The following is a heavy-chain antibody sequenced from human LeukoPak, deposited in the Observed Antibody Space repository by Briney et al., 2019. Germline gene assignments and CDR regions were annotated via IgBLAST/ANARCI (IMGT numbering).Heavy chain of an antibody. V-gene: IGHV3-7*01. Sequence: GGSLRLSCAASGFTFSSYWMSWVRQAPGKGLEWVANIKQDGSEKYYVDSVKGRFTISRDNAKNSLYLQMNSLRVEDTAVYYCARAGGTGRSGDFDYWGQGTLVTVSS. CDR2: IKQDGSEK. J-gene: IGHJ4*02. CDR3: ARAGGTGRSGDFDY. CDR1: GFTFSSYW. D-gene: IGHD3/OR15-3a*01.